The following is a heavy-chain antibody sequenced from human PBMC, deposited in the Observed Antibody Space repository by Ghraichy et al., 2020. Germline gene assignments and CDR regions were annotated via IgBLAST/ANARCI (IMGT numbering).Heavy chain of an antibody. CDR2: IRSKPNSYAT. J-gene: IGHJ4*02. CDR1: GFTFSDSA. D-gene: IGHD4-11*01. CDR3: TSILGHDYNNLYYFDY. V-gene: IGHV3-73*01. Sequence: GGSLRLSCAASGFTFSDSAMHWVRQASGMGLEWVGRIRSKPNSYATAYAASVKGRFTISRDDSKNTAYLQMNGLKTEDTAVYYCTSILGHDYNNLYYFDYWGQGTLVTVSS.